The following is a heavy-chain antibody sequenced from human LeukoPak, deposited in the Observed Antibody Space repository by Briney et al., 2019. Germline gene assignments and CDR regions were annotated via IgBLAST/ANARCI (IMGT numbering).Heavy chain of an antibody. D-gene: IGHD5-18*01. CDR2: IYYTGGT. J-gene: IGHJ4*02. CDR1: GYSISSGYY. Sequence: SETLSLTCTVSGYSISSGYYWGWIRQPPGRGLEWIGSIYYTGGTLYNPSLKSRVSISVDTSTNQFSLKLTSVTAADTAVYYCARDRTGRNTAQDDYWGQGTLVTVSS. CDR3: ARDRTGRNTAQDDY. V-gene: IGHV4-38-2*02.